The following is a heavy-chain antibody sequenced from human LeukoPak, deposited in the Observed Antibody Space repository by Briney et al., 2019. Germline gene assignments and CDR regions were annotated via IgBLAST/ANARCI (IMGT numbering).Heavy chain of an antibody. J-gene: IGHJ4*02. V-gene: IGHV3-21*01. D-gene: IGHD3-3*01. CDR1: GFTFSAYT. Sequence: GGSLRLSCAASGFTFSAYTMTWVRQAPGKGLEWVSSITSSSSHVYYADSVKGRFTISRDNARNSLYLQMNSLRAEDTAVYYCAREWRGTNLDYWGQGTLVTVSS. CDR2: ITSSSSHV. CDR3: AREWRGTNLDY.